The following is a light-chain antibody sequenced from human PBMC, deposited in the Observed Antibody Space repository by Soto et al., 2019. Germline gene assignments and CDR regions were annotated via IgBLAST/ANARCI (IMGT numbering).Light chain of an antibody. CDR1: SSDVGAYKY. CDR3: SSYSSSSTLFV. V-gene: IGLV2-14*01. Sequence: QSALTQPASVSGSPGQSITISCTGTSSDVGAYKYVSWYQQHPGKAPKVMIYEVSNRPSGVSNRFSGSKSGNTASLTISGLQAEDEADYFCSSYSSSSTLFVFGTGTKVTL. CDR2: EVS. J-gene: IGLJ1*01.